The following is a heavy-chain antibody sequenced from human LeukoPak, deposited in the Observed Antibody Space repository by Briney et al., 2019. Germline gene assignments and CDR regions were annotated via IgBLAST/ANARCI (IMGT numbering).Heavy chain of an antibody. CDR1: GYTFTSYD. CDR2: MNPNSGNT. Sequence: ASVKVSCMASGYTFTSYDINWVRQATGQGLEWMGWMNPNSGNTGYAQKFQGRVTMTRNTSISTAYMELSSLRSEDTAVYYCARVYYDSSGYFYFDYWGQGTLVTVSS. J-gene: IGHJ4*02. V-gene: IGHV1-8*01. CDR3: ARVYYDSSGYFYFDY. D-gene: IGHD3-22*01.